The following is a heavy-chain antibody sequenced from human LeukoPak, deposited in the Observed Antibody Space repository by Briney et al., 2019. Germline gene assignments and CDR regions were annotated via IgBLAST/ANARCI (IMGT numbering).Heavy chain of an antibody. Sequence: GGSLRLSCAASGFTFSSYAMSWARQAPGKGLEWVSVLYSDGNTKYADSVQGRFTISRDNSKNTLYLEMNSLSPDDTAVYYCARGVEPLAANTLAYWGQGTLVTVSS. J-gene: IGHJ4*02. D-gene: IGHD1-14*01. V-gene: IGHV3-23*03. CDR3: ARGVEPLAANTLAY. CDR1: GFTFSSYA. CDR2: LYSDGNT.